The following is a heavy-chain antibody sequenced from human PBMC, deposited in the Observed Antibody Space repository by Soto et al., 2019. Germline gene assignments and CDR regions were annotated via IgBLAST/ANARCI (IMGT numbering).Heavy chain of an antibody. CDR3: ARDPYKILDEHWFDP. J-gene: IGHJ5*02. CDR2: IYHSGST. CDR1: GYSISSGYY. D-gene: IGHD1-1*01. V-gene: IGHV4-38-2*02. Sequence: SETLSLTCAVSGYSISSGYYWGWIRQPPGKGLEWIGSIYHSGSTYYNPSLKSRVTISVDTSKNQFSLKLSSVTAADTAVYYCARDPYKILDEHWFDPWGQGTLVTVSS.